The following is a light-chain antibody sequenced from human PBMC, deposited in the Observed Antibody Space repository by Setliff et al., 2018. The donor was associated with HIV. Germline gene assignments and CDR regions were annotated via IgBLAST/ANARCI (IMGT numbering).Light chain of an antibody. J-gene: IGLJ2*01. Sequence: SALAQPASVSGSPGHSITISCTGTRSDVGSYNLVSWYQQHPGKAPEVMIYEVTNRPSGVSNRFSGSKSGNTASLIISGLQADDEADYYCSSYTSSSTFVFGGGTKVTVL. CDR3: SSYTSSSTFV. V-gene: IGLV2-14*02. CDR1: RSDVGSYNL. CDR2: EVT.